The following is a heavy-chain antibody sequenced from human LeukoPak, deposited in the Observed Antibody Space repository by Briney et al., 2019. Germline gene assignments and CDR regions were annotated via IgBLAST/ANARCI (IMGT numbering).Heavy chain of an antibody. V-gene: IGHV3-21*01. Sequence: GGSLRLSCAASGFIFNNCSMNWVRQAPGKGLEWVSSISSGNSYIYYADSVKGRFTISRDNAKNSLYLQLNSLRAEDTAVYYCARDSYDTTGYLLRAFDSWGQGTLVTVSS. CDR2: ISSGNSYI. CDR3: ARDSYDTTGYLLRAFDS. J-gene: IGHJ4*02. CDR1: GFIFNNCS. D-gene: IGHD3-22*01.